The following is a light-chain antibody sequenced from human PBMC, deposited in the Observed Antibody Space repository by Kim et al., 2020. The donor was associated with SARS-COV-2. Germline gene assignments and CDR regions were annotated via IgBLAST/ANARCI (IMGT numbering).Light chain of an antibody. CDR1: DSNIANTY. J-gene: IGLJ2*01. V-gene: IGLV1-47*02. CDR2: GNT. Sequence: QSVLTQPPSLSWPPGQSVTISCSGGDSNIANTYVYWYQQLPGAAPKLLIYGNTQRPSGVPDRFSGSKSGTSASLAISELRPEDEADYYCAAWDASLSARLFGGGTQLTVL. CDR3: AAWDASLSARL.